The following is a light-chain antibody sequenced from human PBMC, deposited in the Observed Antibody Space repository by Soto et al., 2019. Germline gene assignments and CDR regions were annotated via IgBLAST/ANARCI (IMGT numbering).Light chain of an antibody. J-gene: IGKJ5*01. Sequence: DFQMTQSTSSLSASVGDTVTLTCRASQGFTNYLAWYQQKPGKAPKLLIYAASTLQSGVPPRFSGSGSGTHFTLTISSLQPEDAATYYCQKYNTAPYTFGQGTRLEI. CDR3: QKYNTAPYT. CDR2: AAS. V-gene: IGKV1-27*01. CDR1: QGFTNY.